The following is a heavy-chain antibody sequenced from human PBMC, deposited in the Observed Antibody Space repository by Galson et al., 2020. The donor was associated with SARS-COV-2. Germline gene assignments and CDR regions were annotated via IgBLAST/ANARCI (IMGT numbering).Heavy chain of an antibody. J-gene: IGHJ4*02. CDR3: VKDDSGYFENQFDH. CDR2: ISWNSRKI. D-gene: IGHD3-9*01. Sequence: SLKISCAASGFTFDNYAMHWVRQAPGKGLEWVSGISWNSRKIGYADSVKGRFIISRDNAKNSLFLQMNSLRVEDTALYYCVKDDSGYFENQFDHWGQGTLVTVPS. CDR1: GFTFDNYA. V-gene: IGHV3-9*01.